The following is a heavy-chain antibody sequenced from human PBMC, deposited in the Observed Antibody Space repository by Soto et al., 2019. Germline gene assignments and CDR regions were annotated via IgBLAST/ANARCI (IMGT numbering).Heavy chain of an antibody. D-gene: IGHD2-21*02. CDR1: GFTFSSYS. V-gene: IGHV3-21*01. Sequence: EVQLVESGGGLVKPGGSLRLSCAASGFTFSSYSMNWVRQAPGKGLEWVSSISSSSSYIYYADSVKGRFTISRDNAKNSLYLQMNSLRAADTAVYYSARNGVRGGDCCDDYCGQGTLVTVSS. CDR3: ARNGVRGGDCCDDY. CDR2: ISSSSSYI. J-gene: IGHJ4*02.